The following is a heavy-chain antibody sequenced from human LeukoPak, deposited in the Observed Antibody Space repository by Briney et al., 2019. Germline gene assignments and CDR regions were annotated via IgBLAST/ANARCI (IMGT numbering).Heavy chain of an antibody. CDR3: ARGNPYGSGSYRGYFDY. CDR1: GGTFSSYA. CDR2: IIPIFGTA. D-gene: IGHD3-10*01. J-gene: IGHJ4*02. V-gene: IGHV1-69*13. Sequence: GASVKVSCKASGGTFSSYAVSWVRQAPGQGLEWMGGIIPIFGTANYAQKFQGRVTITADESTSTAYMELSSLRSEDTAVYYCARGNPYGSGSYRGYFDYSGQGTLVTVSS.